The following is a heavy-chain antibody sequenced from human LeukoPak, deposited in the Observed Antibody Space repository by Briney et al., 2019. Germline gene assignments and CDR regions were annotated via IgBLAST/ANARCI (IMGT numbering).Heavy chain of an antibody. CDR1: GGTFSSYA. J-gene: IGHJ4*02. V-gene: IGHV3-33*01. CDR3: ARESSSSWYAPDY. Sequence: SCKASGGTFSSYAISWVRQAPGKGLEWVAVIWYDGSNKYYADSVKGRFTISRDNSKNTLYLQMNSLRAEDTAVYYCARESSSSWYAPDYWGQGTLVTVSS. CDR2: IWYDGSNK. D-gene: IGHD6-13*01.